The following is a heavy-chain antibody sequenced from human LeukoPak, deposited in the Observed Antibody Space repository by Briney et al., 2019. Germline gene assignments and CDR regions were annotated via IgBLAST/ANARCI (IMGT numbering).Heavy chain of an antibody. CDR1: GGTFSSYA. V-gene: IGHV1-69*13. CDR2: IIPIFGTA. J-gene: IGHJ6*02. CDR3: ARDARGLSSTSSTPDGMDV. Sequence: ASVKVSCKASGGTFSSYAISWGRQTPGQGLEWMGGIIPIFGTANYAQRFQGRVTITADESTSTAYMELSSLRSEDTAVYYCARDARGLSSTSSTPDGMDVWGQGTTVTVSS. D-gene: IGHD2-2*01.